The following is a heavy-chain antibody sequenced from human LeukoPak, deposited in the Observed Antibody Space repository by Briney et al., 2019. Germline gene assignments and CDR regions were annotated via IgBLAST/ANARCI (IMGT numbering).Heavy chain of an antibody. V-gene: IGHV3-33*06. J-gene: IGHJ4*02. D-gene: IGHD2/OR15-2a*01. Sequence: SLRLSCAAAGSTISTFGLHWVRQAPGKGLELVAVIWNDGIQTSYADSVRARFTISRNTSDNTLFLQMNRLTAEDTGYYYCAKQPMGNSYFEYWGQGTLVSVSS. CDR1: GSTISTFG. CDR3: AKQPMGNSYFEY. CDR2: IWNDGIQT.